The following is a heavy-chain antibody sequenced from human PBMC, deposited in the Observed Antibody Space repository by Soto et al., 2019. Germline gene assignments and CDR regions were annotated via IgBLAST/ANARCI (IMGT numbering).Heavy chain of an antibody. J-gene: IGHJ4*02. CDR2: ISWNSGSI. CDR1: GFTFDDYA. D-gene: IGHD3-10*01. CDR3: ARSQSGELLSY. Sequence: GGSLRLSCAASGFTFDDYAMHWVRQAPGKGLEWVSGISWNSGSIGYAVSVKGRFTISRDNAKKSLYLQMNSLGAEATALYSCARSQSGELLSYWGQGTLVTVSS. V-gene: IGHV3-9*01.